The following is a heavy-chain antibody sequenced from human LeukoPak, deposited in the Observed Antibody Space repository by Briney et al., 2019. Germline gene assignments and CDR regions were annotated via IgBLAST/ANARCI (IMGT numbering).Heavy chain of an antibody. J-gene: IGHJ3*01. CDR3: ARDRRGVGAFDV. D-gene: IGHD2-8*01. Sequence: GGSLRLSCAASGFTVSSNYMTWVRQAPGKGLQWVSVIYTGGSTYYADSVKGRFTVSRDNSKNTLYLQMNSLRAEDTAVYYCARDRRGVGAFDVWGQGTMVTVSS. V-gene: IGHV3-53*01. CDR1: GFTVSSNY. CDR2: IYTGGST.